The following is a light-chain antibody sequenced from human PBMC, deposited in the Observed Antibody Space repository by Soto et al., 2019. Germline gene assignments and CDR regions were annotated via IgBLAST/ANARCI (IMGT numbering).Light chain of an antibody. Sequence: VLTQSPGSLSLSPGETVTLACRASESLSGNYPVWYAQQPGQAPRILXXGKXNRATGIPDRFIGSGSGKDFGLTISRLEPEDFGVYYCRQYDHSLSRTFGQGTRLEIK. CDR2: GKX. CDR3: RQYDHSLSRT. V-gene: IGKV3-20*01. J-gene: IGKJ5*01. CDR1: ESLSGNY.